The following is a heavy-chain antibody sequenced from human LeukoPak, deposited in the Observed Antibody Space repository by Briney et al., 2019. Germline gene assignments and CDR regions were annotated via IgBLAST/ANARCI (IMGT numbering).Heavy chain of an antibody. CDR1: GFTFSSYG. V-gene: IGHV3-30*18. D-gene: IGHD4-17*01. Sequence: PGRSLRLSCAASGFTFSSYGMHWVRQAPGKGLEWVAVISYDGSNKYYADSVKGRFTISRDNSKNTLYLQMNSLRAEDTAVYYCAKQIAYGDYTFDYWGQGTLVTVSS. CDR3: AKQIAYGDYTFDY. J-gene: IGHJ4*02. CDR2: ISYDGSNK.